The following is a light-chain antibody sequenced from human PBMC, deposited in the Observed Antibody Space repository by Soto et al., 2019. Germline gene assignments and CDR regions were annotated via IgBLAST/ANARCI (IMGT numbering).Light chain of an antibody. CDR3: SSYAGRNNPLVL. CDR2: EVS. V-gene: IGLV2-8*01. CDR1: SSDVGGYNF. Sequence: QSALTQPPSASGSPGQSVAISCTGTSSDVGGYNFVSWYQQHPGKAPKVLIYEVSKRASGVPDRFSGSKSGNTASLTVSGITVEDELDYYRSSYAGRNNPLVLFGGGTRVTVL. J-gene: IGLJ2*01.